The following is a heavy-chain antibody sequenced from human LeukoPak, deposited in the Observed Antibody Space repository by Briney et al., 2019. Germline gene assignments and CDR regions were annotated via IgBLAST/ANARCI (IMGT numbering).Heavy chain of an antibody. J-gene: IGHJ4*02. CDR1: GFAFSGYA. CDR3: TKGSRSSRPYYFDY. D-gene: IGHD3-10*01. Sequence: GGSLRLSCAASGFAFSGYAMSWVRQAPGKGLEWVSAITDSGDNTYHADYVKGRFTISRDNSKNTLYLQMNSLRVEDTAEYYCTKGSRSSRPYYFDYWGQGTLVTVSS. CDR2: ITDSGDNT. V-gene: IGHV3-23*01.